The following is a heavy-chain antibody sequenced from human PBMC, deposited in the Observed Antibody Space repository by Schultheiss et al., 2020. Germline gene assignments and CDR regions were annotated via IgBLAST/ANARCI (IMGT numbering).Heavy chain of an antibody. D-gene: IGHD4-17*01. Sequence: GGSLRLSCAASGFTFSSYGMHWVRQAPGKGLEWVAVIWYDGSNKYYADSVKGRFTISRDNSKNTLYLQMNSLRAEDTAVYYCARDRDYDYGDFLDYWGQGTLVTVSS. CDR3: ARDRDYDYGDFLDY. CDR1: GFTFSSYG. CDR2: IWYDGSNK. J-gene: IGHJ4*02. V-gene: IGHV3-33*01.